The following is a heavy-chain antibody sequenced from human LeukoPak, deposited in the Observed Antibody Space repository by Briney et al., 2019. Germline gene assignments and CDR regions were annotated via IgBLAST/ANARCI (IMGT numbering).Heavy chain of an antibody. CDR1: GFTFSSYA. J-gene: IGHJ5*02. CDR2: ISGSGGST. Sequence: PGGSLRLSCAASGFTFSSYAMSWVRQAPGKGLEWVSAISGSGGSTYYADSVKGRFTISRDNSKNTLYLQMNSLRAEDTAVYYCAKSQHGVTPYYYGSGSGFDPWGQGTLVTVSS. V-gene: IGHV3-23*01. CDR3: AKSQHGVTPYYYGSGSGFDP. D-gene: IGHD3-10*01.